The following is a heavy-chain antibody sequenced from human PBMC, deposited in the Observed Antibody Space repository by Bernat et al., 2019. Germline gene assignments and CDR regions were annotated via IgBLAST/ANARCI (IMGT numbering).Heavy chain of an antibody. D-gene: IGHD3-22*01. CDR3: ARDYYDSSGYYWGYYYYGMDV. CDR2: ISYDGSNK. V-gene: IGHV3-30-3*01. Sequence: VQLVESGGGLVQPGGSLRLSCAASGFTFSSYAMHWVRQAPGKGLEWVAVISYDGSNKYYADSVKGRFTISRDNSKNTLYLQMNSLRAEDTAVYYCARDYYDSSGYYWGYYYYGMDVWGQGTTVTVSS. J-gene: IGHJ6*02. CDR1: GFTFSSYA.